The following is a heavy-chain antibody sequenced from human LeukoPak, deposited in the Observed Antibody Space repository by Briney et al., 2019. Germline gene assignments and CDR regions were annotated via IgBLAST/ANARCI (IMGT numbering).Heavy chain of an antibody. D-gene: IGHD2-2*01. CDR2: ISYDGSNK. CDR3: ARASRNVVVPVRIPRDKAPYDY. CDR1: GFTFSSYA. J-gene: IGHJ4*02. Sequence: GGSLRLSCAASGFTFSSYAMHWVRQAPGKGLEWVAVISYDGSNKYYADSVKGRFTISRDNSKNSLYLQMNSLRAEDTAVYYCARASRNVVVPVRIPRDKAPYDYWGQGTLVTVSS. V-gene: IGHV3-30*07.